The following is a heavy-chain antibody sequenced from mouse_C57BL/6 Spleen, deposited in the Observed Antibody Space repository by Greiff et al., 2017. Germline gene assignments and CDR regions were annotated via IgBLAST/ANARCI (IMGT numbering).Heavy chain of an antibody. CDR2: FHPSASGT. CDR1: GYTFTSYW. Sequence: QVQLQQPGAELVKPGASVKVSCKASGYTFTSYWMHWVKQRPGQGLEWIGRFHPSASGTTYNQKFKGRATLTVDKSSSTAYTQLSIRTADDSAVYYCAIQGYFEVWGTGTTVTVSS. J-gene: IGHJ1*03. CDR3: AIQGYFEV. V-gene: IGHV1-74*01.